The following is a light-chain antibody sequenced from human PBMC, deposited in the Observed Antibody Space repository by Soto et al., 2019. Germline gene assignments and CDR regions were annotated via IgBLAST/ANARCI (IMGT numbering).Light chain of an antibody. V-gene: IGLV2-23*02. J-gene: IGLJ2*01. CDR3: CSFAGGATFI. CDR1: TNDIGGYNL. CDR2: EAN. Sequence: QSALTQPASVSGSPGQSITISCTGTTNDIGGYNLVSWYQQHPGKVPKLIIYEANKRPSGVSDRFSGSRSGSTASLTISPLQAEDEADYSCCSFAGGATFIFGGGTKLTVL.